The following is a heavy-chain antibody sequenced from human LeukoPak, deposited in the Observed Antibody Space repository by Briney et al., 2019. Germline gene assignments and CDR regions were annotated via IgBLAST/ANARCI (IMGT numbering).Heavy chain of an antibody. D-gene: IGHD1-26*01. CDR2: IYPGDSHT. V-gene: IGHV5-51*01. Sequence: KSGESLKISCKGSGYSFTSYWIGWVRQMPGKGLEWMGIIYPGDSHTRYSPSFQGQVTISADKSISTAYLQWSSLKASDTAMYYCARGGFGWELAGYYFDYWGQGTLVTVSS. CDR3: ARGGFGWELAGYYFDY. CDR1: GYSFTSYW. J-gene: IGHJ4*02.